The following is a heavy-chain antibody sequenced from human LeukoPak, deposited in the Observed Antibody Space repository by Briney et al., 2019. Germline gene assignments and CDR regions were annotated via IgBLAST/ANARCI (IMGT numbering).Heavy chain of an antibody. D-gene: IGHD1-14*01. Sequence: AGGSLRLSCAASGFTFSSYSMNWVRQAPGKGLEWVSSISSSSSYIYYADSVKGRFTISRDNAKNSLYLQMNSLRAEDTAVYYCARDQRAQLTGGIFDYWGQGTLVTVSS. CDR1: GFTFSSYS. J-gene: IGHJ4*02. CDR3: ARDQRAQLTGGIFDY. CDR2: ISSSSSYI. V-gene: IGHV3-21*01.